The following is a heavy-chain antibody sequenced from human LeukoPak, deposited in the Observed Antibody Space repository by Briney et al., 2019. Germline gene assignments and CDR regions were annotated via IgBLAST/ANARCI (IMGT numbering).Heavy chain of an antibody. D-gene: IGHD3-3*01. CDR2: ISSSGSTI. CDR3: ARDLQGGNYDFWSGYRYYYYYYYMDV. J-gene: IGHJ6*03. CDR1: GFTFSDYY. V-gene: IGHV3-11*01. Sequence: GGSLRLSCAASGFTFSDYYMSWIRQAPGKGLEWVSYISSSGSTIYYADSVKGRFTISRDNAKNSLYLQMNSLRAEDTAVYYCARDLQGGNYDFWSGYRYYYYYYYMDVWGKGTTVTVSS.